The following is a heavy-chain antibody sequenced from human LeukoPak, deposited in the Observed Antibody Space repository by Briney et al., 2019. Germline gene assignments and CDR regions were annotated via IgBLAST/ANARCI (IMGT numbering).Heavy chain of an antibody. V-gene: IGHV3-11*01. J-gene: IGHJ6*02. D-gene: IGHD2-21*02. CDR3: ARRVVTPLSYYYYGMDV. CDR2: ISSSGSTI. Sequence: GGSLRLSCAASGFTFSDYYMSWIRQAPGKGLEWVSYISSSGSTIYYADSVKGRFTISRDNAKNSLYLQMNSLRAEDTAVYYCARRVVTPLSYYYYGMDVWGQGTTVTVSS. CDR1: GFTFSDYY.